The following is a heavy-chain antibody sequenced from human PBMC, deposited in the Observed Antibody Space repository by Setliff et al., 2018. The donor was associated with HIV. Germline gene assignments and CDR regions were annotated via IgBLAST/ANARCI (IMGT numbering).Heavy chain of an antibody. CDR2: INEDGADI. Sequence: PGGSLRLSCAASGFIFSDYFMSWIRQAPGKGLEWVANINEDGADIRYADSVKGRFLISRDNAKNSLYLQMNSLRAEDTAVYYCARARGSPTSYFDYWGQGTLVTVSS. V-gene: IGHV3-7*01. CDR1: GFIFSDYF. J-gene: IGHJ4*02. CDR3: ARARGSPTSYFDY. D-gene: IGHD1-26*01.